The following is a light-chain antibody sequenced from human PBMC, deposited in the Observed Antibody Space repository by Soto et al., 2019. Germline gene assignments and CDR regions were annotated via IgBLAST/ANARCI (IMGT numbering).Light chain of an antibody. Sequence: QSALTQPPSASGSPGQSVTISCTGTSSDVGGYNYVSWYQQHPGKAPKLMIYGVSKRPSGVPDRFSGSKSGNTASLTVSGLQAEDEADDYCSSYAGSNNLVFGGGTKLTVL. CDR2: GVS. CDR3: SSYAGSNNLV. CDR1: SSDVGGYNY. J-gene: IGLJ2*01. V-gene: IGLV2-8*01.